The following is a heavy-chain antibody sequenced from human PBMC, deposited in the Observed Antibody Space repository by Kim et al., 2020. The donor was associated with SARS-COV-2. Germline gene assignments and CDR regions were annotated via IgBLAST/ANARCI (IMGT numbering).Heavy chain of an antibody. CDR3: ARDPRLLGVRMDV. V-gene: IGHV3-21*01. J-gene: IGHJ6*02. Sequence: GGSLRLSCAASGFTFSSYSMNWVRQAPGKGLEWVSSISSSSSYIYYADSVKGRFTISRDNAKNSLYLQMNSLRAEDTAVYYCARDPRLLGVRMDVWGQGTTVTVSS. CDR1: GFTFSSYS. CDR2: ISSSSSYI.